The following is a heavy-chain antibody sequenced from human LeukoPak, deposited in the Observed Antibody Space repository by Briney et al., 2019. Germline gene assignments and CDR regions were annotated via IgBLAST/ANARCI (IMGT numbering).Heavy chain of an antibody. CDR1: GFTFSSYS. Sequence: GSLRLSCAASGFTFSSYSMNWVRQAPGKGLEWVSYISSSSSTIYYADSVKGRFTISRDNAKNSLYLQMNSLRAEDTAVYYCASLDDSSGYSGYYYYYMDVWGKGTTVTVSS. D-gene: IGHD3-22*01. J-gene: IGHJ6*03. CDR3: ASLDDSSGYSGYYYYYMDV. CDR2: ISSSSSTI. V-gene: IGHV3-48*01.